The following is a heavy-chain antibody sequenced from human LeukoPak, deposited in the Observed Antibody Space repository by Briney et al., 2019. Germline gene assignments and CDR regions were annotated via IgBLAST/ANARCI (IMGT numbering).Heavy chain of an antibody. Sequence: GGSLRLSCAASGFTFDDYAMHWVRQAPGKALEWVSLISGDGGSTYYADSVKGRFTISRDNSKNSLYLQMNSLRTEDTALYYCTKDMVRGVIISYYYGMDVWGQGTTVTVSS. J-gene: IGHJ6*02. CDR3: TKDMVRGVIISYYYGMDV. CDR2: ISGDGGST. CDR1: GFTFDDYA. V-gene: IGHV3-43*02. D-gene: IGHD3-10*01.